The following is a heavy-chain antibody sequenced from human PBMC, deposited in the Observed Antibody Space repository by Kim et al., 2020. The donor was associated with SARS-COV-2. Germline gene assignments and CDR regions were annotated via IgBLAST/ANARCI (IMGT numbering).Heavy chain of an antibody. CDR3: AREIVTVTTLGYFDI. CDR2: IIPSLGTT. CDR1: GGTFSDFA. D-gene: IGHD4-17*01. Sequence: SVKVSCRASGGTFSDFAISWVRQAPGQGPEWLGGIIPSLGTTNVPQKFQGRVTVTADESTSTAYMELSRLTSDDTAVYYCAREIVTVTTLGYFDIWGRG. V-gene: IGHV1-69*13. J-gene: IGHJ2*01.